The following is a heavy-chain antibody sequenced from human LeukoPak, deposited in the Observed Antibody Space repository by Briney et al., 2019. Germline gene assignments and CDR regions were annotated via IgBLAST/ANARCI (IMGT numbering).Heavy chain of an antibody. V-gene: IGHV3-53*05. CDR2: IYSGGST. CDR1: GFTVSSNY. Sequence: GGSLRLSCAASGFTVSSNYMSWVRQAPGKGLGWVSVIYSGGSTYYADSVKGRFTISRDNAKNSLYLQMNSLRAEDTAVYYCANSRINYNILTGYYEDGAFDTWGQGTMVTVSS. J-gene: IGHJ3*02. CDR3: ANSRINYNILTGYYEDGAFDT. D-gene: IGHD3-9*01.